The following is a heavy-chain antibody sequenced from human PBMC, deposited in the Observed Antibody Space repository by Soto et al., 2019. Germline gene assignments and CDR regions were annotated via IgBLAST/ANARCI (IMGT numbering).Heavy chain of an antibody. Sequence: GASVKVSCKASGGIFSSYAISWVRQAPGQGLEWMGGIIPIFGTANYAQKFQGRVTITADESTSTAYMELSSLRSEDTAVYYCARGGVVVPAAISGYYYGMDVWGQGTTVTVSS. V-gene: IGHV1-69*13. CDR2: IIPIFGTA. J-gene: IGHJ6*02. CDR1: GGIFSSYA. D-gene: IGHD2-2*01. CDR3: ARGGVVVPAAISGYYYGMDV.